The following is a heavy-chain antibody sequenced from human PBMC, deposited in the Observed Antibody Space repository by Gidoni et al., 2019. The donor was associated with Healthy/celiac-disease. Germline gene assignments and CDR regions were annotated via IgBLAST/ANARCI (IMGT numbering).Heavy chain of an antibody. CDR2: ISTSGSTI. J-gene: IGHJ6*02. CDR3: ARDCPKGEDFWSGYYTGPLDYYGMDV. Sequence: QVQLVESGGGLVKPGGSLRLSCAASRFTFSDYYMSWIRQAPGKGLDLISYISTSGSTIYYADSVKGRFTISRDNAKNSLYLQMNSLRAEDTAVYYCARDCPKGEDFWSGYYTGPLDYYGMDVWGQGTTVTVSS. D-gene: IGHD3-3*01. CDR1: RFTFSDYY. V-gene: IGHV3-11*04.